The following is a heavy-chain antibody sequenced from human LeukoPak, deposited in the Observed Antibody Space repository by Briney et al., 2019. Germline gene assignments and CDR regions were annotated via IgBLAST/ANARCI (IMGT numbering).Heavy chain of an antibody. Sequence: SETLSLNCTVSGGSISSYYWSWLRQPAGKGLEWIGRIYTSGSTNYNPSLKSRVTISVDTSKNQFSLKLSSVTAADTAVYYCARLDYGDVDAFDIWGQGTMVTVSS. CDR3: ARLDYGDVDAFDI. V-gene: IGHV4-4*07. J-gene: IGHJ3*02. D-gene: IGHD4-17*01. CDR1: GGSISSYY. CDR2: IYTSGST.